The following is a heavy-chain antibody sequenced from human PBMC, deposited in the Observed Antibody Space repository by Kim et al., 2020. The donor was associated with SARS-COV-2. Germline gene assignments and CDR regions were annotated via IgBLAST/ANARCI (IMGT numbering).Heavy chain of an antibody. J-gene: IGHJ4*02. CDR2: ISYDGSNK. D-gene: IGHD2-15*01. Sequence: GGSLRLSCAASGFTFSSYAMHWVRQAPGKGLEWVAVISYDGSNKYYADSVKGRFTISRDNSKNTLYLQMNSLRAEDTAVYYCARDRGVVAATYSDYWGQGTLVTVSS. V-gene: IGHV3-30-3*01. CDR3: ARDRGVVAATYSDY. CDR1: GFTFSSYA.